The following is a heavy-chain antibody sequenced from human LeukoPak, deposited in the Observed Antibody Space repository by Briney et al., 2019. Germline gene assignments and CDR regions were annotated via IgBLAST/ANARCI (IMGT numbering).Heavy chain of an antibody. CDR3: VRGYNYGLDY. CDR1: GFTFSSYW. V-gene: IGHV3-74*01. Sequence: PGGSLRLSCAASGFTFSSYWMHWVRQAPGKGLVWVSRINSGGSSTNFADSVKGRFTISRDNTKNTLYLQMNSLRAEDTAVYYCVRGYNYGLDYWGQGALVTVSS. CDR2: INSGGSST. D-gene: IGHD5-18*01. J-gene: IGHJ4*02.